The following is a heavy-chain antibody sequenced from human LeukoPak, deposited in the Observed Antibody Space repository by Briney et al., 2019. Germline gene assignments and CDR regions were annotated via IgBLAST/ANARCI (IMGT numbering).Heavy chain of an antibody. CDR3: ARVPAAAGSYYYYMDV. CDR2: IYSSGGT. CDR1: GGSISSYY. J-gene: IGHJ6*03. Sequence: SETLSLTCTVSGGSISSYYWSWIRQPAGKGLEWIGRIYSSGGTDYNPSLKSRVTMSVDTSKNQFSLKLSSVTAADTAVYYCARVPAAAGSYYYYMDVWGKGTTVTVSS. V-gene: IGHV4-4*07. D-gene: IGHD6-13*01.